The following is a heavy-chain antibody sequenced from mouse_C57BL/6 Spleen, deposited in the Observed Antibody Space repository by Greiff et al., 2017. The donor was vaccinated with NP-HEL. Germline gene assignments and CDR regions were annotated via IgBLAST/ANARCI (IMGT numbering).Heavy chain of an antibody. CDR3: ANYYGSSYDY. D-gene: IGHD1-1*01. CDR2: IYPGSGST. CDR1: GYTFTSYW. J-gene: IGHJ2*01. V-gene: IGHV1-55*01. Sequence: LVESGAELVKPGASVKMSCKASGYTFTSYWITWVKQRPGQGLEWIGDIYPGSGSTNYNEKFKSKATLTVDTSSSTAYMQLSSLTSEDSAVYYCANYYGSSYDYWGQGTTLTVSS.